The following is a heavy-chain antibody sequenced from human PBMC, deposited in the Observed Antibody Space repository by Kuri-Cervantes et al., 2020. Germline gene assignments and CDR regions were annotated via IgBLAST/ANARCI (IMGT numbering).Heavy chain of an antibody. J-gene: IGHJ4*02. CDR3: ARQAVAGFDY. Sequence: SETLSLICTVSGGSISSSGYYWGWIRQPPGKGLEWIGSIYYSGSTYYNPSLKSRVTISVDTSKNQFSLKLSSVTAADTAVYYCARQAVAGFDYWGQGTLVTVSS. CDR1: GGSISSSGYY. D-gene: IGHD6-19*01. V-gene: IGHV4-39*01. CDR2: IYYSGST.